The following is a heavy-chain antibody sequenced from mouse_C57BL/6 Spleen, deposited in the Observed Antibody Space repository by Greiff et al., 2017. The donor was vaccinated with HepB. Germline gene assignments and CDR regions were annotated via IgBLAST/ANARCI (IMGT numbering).Heavy chain of an antibody. J-gene: IGHJ3*01. CDR3: ARLSAYYYGSSPFAY. D-gene: IGHD1-1*01. CDR1: GFTFTDYY. CDR2: IRNKANGYTT. Sequence: EVQVVESGGGLVQPGGSLSLSCAASGFTFTDYYMSWVRQPPGKALEWLGFIRNKANGYTTEYSASVKGRFTISRDNSQSILYLQMNALRAEDSATYYCARLSAYYYGSSPFAYWGQGTLVTVSA. V-gene: IGHV7-3*01.